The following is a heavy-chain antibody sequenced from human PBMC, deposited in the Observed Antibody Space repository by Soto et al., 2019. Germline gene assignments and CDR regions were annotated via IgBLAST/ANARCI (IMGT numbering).Heavy chain of an antibody. CDR1: GFSLSTSGVG. V-gene: IGHV2-5*02. CDR2: SYWDDEK. Sequence: QITLKESGPTLVKPTQTLTLTCTFSGFSLSTSGVGVGWIRQPPGKALEWLALSYWDDEKRYSTSLKSRRTVTKDTSKTLVVLTLTNMDPVDTATYHCAHRESGCSGGICYGWAYFDSWGQGTLVTVSS. D-gene: IGHD2-15*01. CDR3: AHRESGCSGGICYGWAYFDS. J-gene: IGHJ4*02.